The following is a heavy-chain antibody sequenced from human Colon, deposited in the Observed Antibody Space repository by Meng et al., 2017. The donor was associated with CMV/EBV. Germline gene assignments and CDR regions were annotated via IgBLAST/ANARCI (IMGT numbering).Heavy chain of an antibody. CDR2: INPHSGGT. Sequence: QGEVVLAGAEVKKPVSSVKVSCKASGYTFTDYYIHWVRQAPGQGLEWMGWINPHSGGTNYGQKFQGRVTMTRDTSTSTVYMELSRMRSDDTAVYYCARAPYNWNDEGWFDPWGQGTLVTVSS. CDR3: ARAPYNWNDEGWFDP. V-gene: IGHV1-2*02. D-gene: IGHD1-20*01. CDR1: GYTFTDYY. J-gene: IGHJ5*02.